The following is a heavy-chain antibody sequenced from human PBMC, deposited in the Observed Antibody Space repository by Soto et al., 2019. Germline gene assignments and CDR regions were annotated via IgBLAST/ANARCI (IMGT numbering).Heavy chain of an antibody. Sequence: QVQLQQWGAGLLKPSETLSLTRAVYGGSFSGYYWSWIRRPPGKGLEWIGEINHSGSTNYNPSLKSRVTISVDTSKNQFALKVKSVTAADTAVYYCARGIAKIVVVERDAPDKYFLDSWGQGTLVTVSS. J-gene: IGHJ4*02. CDR2: INHSGST. CDR3: ARGIAKIVVVERDAPDKYFLDS. D-gene: IGHD3-22*01. V-gene: IGHV4-34*02. CDR1: GGSFSGYY.